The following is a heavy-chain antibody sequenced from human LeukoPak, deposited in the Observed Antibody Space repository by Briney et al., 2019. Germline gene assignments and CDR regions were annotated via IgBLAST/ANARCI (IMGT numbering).Heavy chain of an antibody. CDR2: IKQDGSEK. Sequence: GGSLRLSCAASGFTFSSYWMSWVRQAPGKGLEWVANIKQDGSEKYYVDSVKGRFTISRDNAKNSLYLQMNSLRAEDTAVYYCVRDNYRKYPVFYYAMDVWGQGTTVTVSS. CDR3: VRDNYRKYPVFYYAMDV. V-gene: IGHV3-7*01. J-gene: IGHJ6*02. CDR1: GFTFSSYW. D-gene: IGHD3-10*01.